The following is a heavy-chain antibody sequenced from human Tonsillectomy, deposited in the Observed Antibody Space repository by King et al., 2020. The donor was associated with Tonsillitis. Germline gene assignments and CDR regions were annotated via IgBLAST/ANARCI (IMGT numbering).Heavy chain of an antibody. Sequence: VQLQESGPGLVKPSETLSLTCTVSGGSISSYYWSWIRQPPGKGLEWIGYIYYTGGADYNPSLKSRVTISVDTSKNQFSLKLSSVTAADTAGYYCAGARGYSSAGRWFDPCGQGTLVTVSS. J-gene: IGHJ5*02. V-gene: IGHV4-59*08. CDR1: GGSISSYY. CDR2: IYYTGGA. D-gene: IGHD6-19*01. CDR3: AGARGYSSAGRWFDP.